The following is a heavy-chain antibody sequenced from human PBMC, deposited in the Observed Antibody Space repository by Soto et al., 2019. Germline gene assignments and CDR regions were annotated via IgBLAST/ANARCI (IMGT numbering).Heavy chain of an antibody. Sequence: QVQLVQSGAEVKKPGASVKVSCKASGYTFTSYDINWVRQATGQGLEWMGWMNPNSGNTGYAQKFQGRVTMTRNTSISTAYMELSSLRSGDTAVYYCARERVLGYCSGGSCSDYYYGMDVWGQGTTVTVSS. CDR3: ARERVLGYCSGGSCSDYYYGMDV. V-gene: IGHV1-8*01. D-gene: IGHD2-15*01. CDR1: GYTFTSYD. CDR2: MNPNSGNT. J-gene: IGHJ6*02.